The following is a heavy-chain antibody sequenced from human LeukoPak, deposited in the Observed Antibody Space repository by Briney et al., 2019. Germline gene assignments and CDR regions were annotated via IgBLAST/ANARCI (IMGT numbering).Heavy chain of an antibody. CDR2: ISASGGST. CDR3: AKVGRADDYYFDY. CDR1: GLTFSNYA. V-gene: IGHV3-23*01. Sequence: GGSLRLSCVASGLTFSNYAMTWVRQAPGKGLDWVSGISASGGSTYYADSVKGRFTISRDNSKNTLYLQMSSLRPEDTATYFCAKVGRADDYYFDYWGQGTLVTVSS. J-gene: IGHJ4*02. D-gene: IGHD3-16*01.